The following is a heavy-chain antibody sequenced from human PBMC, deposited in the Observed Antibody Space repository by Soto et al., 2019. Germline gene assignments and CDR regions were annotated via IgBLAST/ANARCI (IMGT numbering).Heavy chain of an antibody. CDR2: ISHDGTSK. J-gene: IGHJ4*02. Sequence: QVQLVESGGGVVQPGRSLRLSCAASGFTFSSSAMHWVRQAPGKGLEWVTVISHDGTSKYYADSVKGRFTISRDNSKSAVYLQMDSLRADDTAVYFCARDLDLPYYFDYWGQGTLVTVSS. V-gene: IGHV3-30-3*01. CDR3: ARDLDLPYYFDY. CDR1: GFTFSSSA.